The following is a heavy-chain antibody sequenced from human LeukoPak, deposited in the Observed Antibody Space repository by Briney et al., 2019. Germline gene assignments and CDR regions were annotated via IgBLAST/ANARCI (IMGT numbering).Heavy chain of an antibody. J-gene: IGHJ4*02. CDR1: GYTFTGYY. V-gene: IGHV1-2*06. Sequence: ASVKVSCKASGYTFTGYYMHWVRQAPGQGLEWMGRINPNSGGTNYAQKFQGRVTMTRDTSISTAYMELSRLRSEDTAVYYCASTSWGSYYFDYWGQGTLVTVSS. D-gene: IGHD3-16*01. CDR3: ASTSWGSYYFDY. CDR2: INPNSGGT.